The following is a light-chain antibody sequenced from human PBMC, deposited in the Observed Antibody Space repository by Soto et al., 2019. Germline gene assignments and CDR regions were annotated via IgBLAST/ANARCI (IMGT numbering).Light chain of an antibody. Sequence: EIVLTQSPGTLSLSPGERVTLSCRASQSIDNNHLAWYQQKPGQTPRLLIYGASGRADGIPHRFSGSGVGTDFTLTISKVEPEDCPVQCCQQYGTPRSGTFGQGTRLDI. J-gene: IGKJ5*01. CDR3: QQYGTPRSGT. CDR1: QSIDNNH. V-gene: IGKV3-20*01. CDR2: GAS.